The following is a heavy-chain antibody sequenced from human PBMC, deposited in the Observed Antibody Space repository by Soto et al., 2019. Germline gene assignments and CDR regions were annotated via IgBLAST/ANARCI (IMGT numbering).Heavy chain of an antibody. D-gene: IGHD6-19*01. CDR2: IYYSGST. CDR3: ASRLVDNDY. V-gene: IGHV4-61*01. Sequence: PSETLSLTCTVSGGSVSSGSYYWSWIRQPPGKGLEWIGYIYYSGSTNYNPPLKSRVTISVDTSKNQFSLKLSSVTAADTAVYYCASRLVDNDYWGQGTLVTVSS. J-gene: IGHJ4*02. CDR1: GGSVSSGSYY.